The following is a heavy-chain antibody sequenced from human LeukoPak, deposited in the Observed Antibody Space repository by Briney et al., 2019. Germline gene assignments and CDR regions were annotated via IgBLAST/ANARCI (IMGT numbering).Heavy chain of an antibody. CDR2: IYPGDSDT. CDR3: ARRGSGSSLYYYYYYMDV. CDR1: GYSFTSYW. D-gene: IGHD3-10*01. Sequence: GESLKISCKGSGYSFTSYWIGWVRQMPGKGLEWMGIIYPGDSDTRYSPSFQGQVTISADKSISTAYLQWSSLKASDTAMYYCARRGSGSSLYYYYYYMDVWGKGTTVTVSS. J-gene: IGHJ6*03. V-gene: IGHV5-51*01.